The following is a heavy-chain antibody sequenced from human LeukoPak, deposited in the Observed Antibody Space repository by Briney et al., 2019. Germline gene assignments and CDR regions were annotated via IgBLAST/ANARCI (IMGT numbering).Heavy chain of an antibody. CDR2: ISAYNGNT. CDR3: ARVQSRWLHIPYFDY. V-gene: IGHV1-18*04. CDR1: GYTFTGYY. J-gene: IGHJ4*02. D-gene: IGHD5-24*01. Sequence: ASVKVSCKASGYTFTGYYMHWVRQAPGQGLEWMGWISAYNGNTNYAQKLQGRVTMTTDTSTSTAYMELRSLRSDDTAVYYCARVQSRWLHIPYFDYWGQGTLVTVSS.